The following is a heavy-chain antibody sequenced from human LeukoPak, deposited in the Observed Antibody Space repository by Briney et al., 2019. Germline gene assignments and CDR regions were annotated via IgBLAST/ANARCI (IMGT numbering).Heavy chain of an antibody. J-gene: IGHJ6*02. V-gene: IGHV1-69*13. CDR1: GGTFSSYA. Sequence: GASVKVSCKASGGTFSSYAISWVRQAPGQGLEWMGGIIPIFGTANYAQKFQGRVTITADESTSTAYMELSSLRSEDTAVYYCAREEVATIPGQGNYYYGMDVWGQGTTVTVSS. CDR2: IIPIFGTA. CDR3: AREEVATIPGQGNYYYGMDV. D-gene: IGHD5-12*01.